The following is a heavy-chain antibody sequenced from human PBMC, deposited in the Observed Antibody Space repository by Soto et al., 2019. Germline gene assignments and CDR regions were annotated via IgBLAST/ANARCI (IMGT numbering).Heavy chain of an antibody. V-gene: IGHV4-34*01. J-gene: IGHJ3*02. CDR1: GGSFSGSY. Sequence: QVQLQQWGAGLLKPSETLSLTCAVYGGSFSGSYWNWIRQPQGKGLEWLGEINQSGSTNYNPSLKSRVTISVDPSKNQFSLKLSSVTAADSAVYYCARVVGSSGWYYGSFDIWGPGTMVTVSS. CDR3: ARVVGSSGWYYGSFDI. CDR2: INQSGST. D-gene: IGHD6-19*01.